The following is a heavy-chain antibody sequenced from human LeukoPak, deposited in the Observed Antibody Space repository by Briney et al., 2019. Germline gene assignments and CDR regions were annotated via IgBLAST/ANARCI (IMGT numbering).Heavy chain of an antibody. V-gene: IGHV3-48*01. J-gene: IGHJ4*02. CDR2: ISTTGTTI. CDR1: GFTFSAYH. D-gene: IGHD1-26*01. CDR3: AKGRGIVGATFNY. Sequence: GRSLRLSCAASGFTFSAYHINWVRQAPGKGLEWISYISTTGTTIHYADSVKGRFAISRDNAKSSLYLQMNSLRAEDTAVYYCAKGRGIVGATFNYWGQGTLVTVSS.